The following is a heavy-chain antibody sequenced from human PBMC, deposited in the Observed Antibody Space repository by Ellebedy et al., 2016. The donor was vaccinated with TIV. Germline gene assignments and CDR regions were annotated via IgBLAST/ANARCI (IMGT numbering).Heavy chain of an antibody. V-gene: IGHV5-51*01. CDR2: IYPGDSDT. CDR3: ARPGQTYYYDSSGPHWYFDL. J-gene: IGHJ2*01. Sequence: GESLKISXKGSGYSFTSYWIDWVRQMPGKGLEWMGIIYPGDSDTRYSPSFQGQVTISADKSISTAYLQWSSLKASDTAMYYCARPGQTYYYDSSGPHWYFDLWGRGTLVTVSS. D-gene: IGHD3-22*01. CDR1: GYSFTSYW.